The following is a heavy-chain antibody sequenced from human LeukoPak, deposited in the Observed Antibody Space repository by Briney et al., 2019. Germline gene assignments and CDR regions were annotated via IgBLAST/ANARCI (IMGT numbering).Heavy chain of an antibody. CDR2: IIYSGST. Sequence: SETLSLTCTVSGGSISGTSYYWGWIRQSPGKGLEWIGSIIYSGSTNYNPSLKSRVTISVDTSKNQFSLKLSSVTAADTAVYYCARRSYYGSGSYAHWGQGTLVTVSS. J-gene: IGHJ4*02. D-gene: IGHD3-10*01. CDR3: ARRSYYGSGSYAH. V-gene: IGHV4-39*07. CDR1: GGSISGTSYY.